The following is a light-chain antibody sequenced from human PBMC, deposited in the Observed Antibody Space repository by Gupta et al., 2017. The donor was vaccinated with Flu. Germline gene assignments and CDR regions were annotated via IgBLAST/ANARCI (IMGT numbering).Light chain of an antibody. Sequence: QSVLTQPPSASGTPGQRVTISCSGTSSNLGSNYVYWYQQLPGTAPKLLIYSNNQRPSGVPDRFSGSKSGTSASLAISGRRSEDEADYYCAAWDDSLSGPVFGGGTKLTV. CDR1: SSNLGSNY. V-gene: IGLV1-47*01. CDR3: AAWDDSLSGPV. J-gene: IGLJ2*01. CDR2: SNN.